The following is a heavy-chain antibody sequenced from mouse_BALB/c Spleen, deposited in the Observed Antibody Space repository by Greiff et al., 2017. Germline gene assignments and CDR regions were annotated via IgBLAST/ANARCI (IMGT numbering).Heavy chain of an antibody. V-gene: IGHV5-17*02. J-gene: IGHJ3*01. CDR3: ARPLDYYGSSFAY. CDR2: ISSGSSTI. Sequence: EVNVVESGGGLVQPGGSRKLSCAASGFTFSSFGMHWVRQAPEKGLEWVAYISSGSSTIYYADTVKGRFTNSRDNPKNTLFLQMTSLRSEDTAMYYCARPLDYYGSSFAYWGQGTLVTVSA. D-gene: IGHD1-1*01. CDR1: GFTFSSFG.